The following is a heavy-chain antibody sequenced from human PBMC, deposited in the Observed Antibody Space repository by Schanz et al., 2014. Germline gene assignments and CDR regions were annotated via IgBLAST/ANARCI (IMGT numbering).Heavy chain of an antibody. CDR1: RFTFSSYS. CDR2: ITASGDYM. V-gene: IGHV3-21*04. J-gene: IGHJ6*02. CDR3: AKDRQTTVNRVGYYYGMDV. Sequence: EVQLVESGGGLVKPGGSLRLSCEASRFTFSSYSFNWVRQAPGKGLEWVSSITASGDYMHYADSVKGRFTISRDNARNSLYLQMNSLRAEDTALYYCAKDRQTTVNRVGYYYGMDVWGQGTTVTVSS. D-gene: IGHD4-4*01.